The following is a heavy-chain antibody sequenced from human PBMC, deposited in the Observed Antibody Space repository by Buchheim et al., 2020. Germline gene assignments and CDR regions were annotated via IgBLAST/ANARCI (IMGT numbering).Heavy chain of an antibody. D-gene: IGHD2-15*01. CDR3: SKDMSGAEDS. CDR2: INEDGSHT. J-gene: IGHJ4*02. Sequence: EVQVVESGGGLVQPGGSLRLSCAASGFTFGRYWMHWVRQAPGGALVWVSRINEDGSHTTYTDSVKGRFTIHRDNAKNTLYLQMNSLTAEDTAVYYCSKDMSGAEDSWGQGTL. V-gene: IGHV3-74*03. CDR1: GFTFGRYW.